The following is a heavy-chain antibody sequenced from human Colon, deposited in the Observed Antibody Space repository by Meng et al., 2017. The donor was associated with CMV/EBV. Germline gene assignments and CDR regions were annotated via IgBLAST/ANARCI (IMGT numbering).Heavy chain of an antibody. CDR2: INHSGST. CDR1: GGSFSGYY. D-gene: IGHD3-3*01. CDR3: ARDRITIFGVVIIGYYGMDV. V-gene: IGHV4-34*01. Sequence: SETLSLTCAVYGGSFSGYYWSWIRQPPGKGLEWIGEINHSGSTNYNPSLKSRVTISVDTSKNQFSLKLSSVTAADTAVYYCARDRITIFGVVIIGYYGMDVWGQGTTVTVSS. J-gene: IGHJ6*02.